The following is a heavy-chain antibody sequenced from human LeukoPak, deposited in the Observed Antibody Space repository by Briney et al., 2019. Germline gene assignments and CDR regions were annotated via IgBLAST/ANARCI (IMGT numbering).Heavy chain of an antibody. CDR2: ISSGSTYI. D-gene: IGHD1-26*01. CDR3: ARARSGSYAGIDY. CDR1: GLTVTINH. Sequence: GGSLRLSCAASGLTVTINHMNWVRQAPGKGLEWVSSISSGSTYIYYADSMKGRFTFSRDNAKNSLYLQMNSLRAEDTAVYYCARARSGSYAGIDYWGQGTLVTVSS. V-gene: IGHV3-21*01. J-gene: IGHJ4*02.